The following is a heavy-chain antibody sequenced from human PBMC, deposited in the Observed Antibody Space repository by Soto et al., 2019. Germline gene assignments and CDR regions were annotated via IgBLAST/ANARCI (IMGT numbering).Heavy chain of an antibody. V-gene: IGHV4-59*08. D-gene: IGHD2-2*02. J-gene: IGHJ3*02. CDR1: GGSISSYY. CDR3: ARLYGVAIDI. Sequence: SETLSLTCTVSGGSISSYYWSWIRQPPGKGLEWIGYIYYSGSTNYNPSLKSRVTISVDTSKNQFSLKLSSVTAADTAVYYCARLYGVAIDIWGQGTMVTV. CDR2: IYYSGST.